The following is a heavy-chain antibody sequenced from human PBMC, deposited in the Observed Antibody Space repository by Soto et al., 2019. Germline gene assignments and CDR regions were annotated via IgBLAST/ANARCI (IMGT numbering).Heavy chain of an antibody. CDR2: ISWNSGSI. J-gene: IGHJ6*02. CDR1: GFTFDDYA. Sequence: ESGGGLVQPGRSLRLSCAASGFTFDDYAMHWVRQAPGKGLEWVSGISWNSGSIGYADSVKGRFTISRDNAKNSLYLQMNSLRAEDTALYYCAKEYYDSSLDVWGQGTTVTVSS. CDR3: AKEYYDSSLDV. V-gene: IGHV3-9*01. D-gene: IGHD3-22*01.